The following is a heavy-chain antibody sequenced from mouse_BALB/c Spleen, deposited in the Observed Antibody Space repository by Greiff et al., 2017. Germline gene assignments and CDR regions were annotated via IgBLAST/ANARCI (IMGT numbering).Heavy chain of an antibody. CDR2: IHYSGST. V-gene: IGHV3-1*02. D-gene: IGHD1-2*01. J-gene: IGHJ3*01. CDR3: TALHCGYHAAY. Sequence: ESGPDLAKPSQSLSLTCTVTGYSITSGYSCHWIRQLPRNKLEWMGYIHYSGSTNYNQSLKSRISITRDTSKNQFFLQLNSVTTEDTATYYCTALHCGYHAAYWGQGTLVTVSA. CDR1: GYSITSGYS.